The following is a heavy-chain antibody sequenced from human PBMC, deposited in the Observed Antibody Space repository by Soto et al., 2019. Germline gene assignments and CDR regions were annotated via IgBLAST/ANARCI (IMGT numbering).Heavy chain of an antibody. V-gene: IGHV3-7*01. CDR2: VKYDGSQT. CDR3: TRDFQGPLDYGMDV. D-gene: IGHD1-1*01. J-gene: IGHJ6*02. Sequence: VSLRLSCADSGFTFSSYWMSWVRQAPGQGLEWVANVKYDGSQTYYVGSVKGRFTISRDNAKNSLYLQMNSLRAEDTAVYYCTRDFQGPLDYGMDVWGQGTTVTVSS. CDR1: GFTFSSYW.